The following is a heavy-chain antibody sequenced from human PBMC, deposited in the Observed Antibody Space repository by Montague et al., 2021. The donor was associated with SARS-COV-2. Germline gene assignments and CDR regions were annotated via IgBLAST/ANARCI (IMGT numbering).Heavy chain of an antibody. CDR1: GFTFRHSA. CDR2: ISYDGSDS. V-gene: IGHV3-30-3*01. Sequence: SLRLSCVASGFTFRHSAMHWVRQAPGKGLEWVAIISYDGSDSNYADSVKGRFTISRVNSKNTLYLQMNSLTAEDTAVYYCARDGSDWYLLTCAYWGQGTLVTVSS. J-gene: IGHJ4*02. CDR3: ARDGSDWYLLTCAY. D-gene: IGHD2-15*01.